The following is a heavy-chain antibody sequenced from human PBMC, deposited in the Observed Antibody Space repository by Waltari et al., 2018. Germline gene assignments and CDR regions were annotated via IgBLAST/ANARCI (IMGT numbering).Heavy chain of an antibody. CDR2: IYHSGST. V-gene: IGHV4-38-2*01. J-gene: IGHJ3*02. CDR3: ASSSTMVQGVIIKDAFDI. Sequence: QVQLQESGPGLVKPSETLSLTCAVSGYSISSGYYWGWIRQPPGKGLEWIGSIYHSGSTYYNPSLKSVVTISVDTSKNQFSLKLSSVTAADTAVYYCASSSTMVQGVIIKDAFDIWGQGTMVTVSS. CDR1: GYSISSGYY. D-gene: IGHD3-10*01.